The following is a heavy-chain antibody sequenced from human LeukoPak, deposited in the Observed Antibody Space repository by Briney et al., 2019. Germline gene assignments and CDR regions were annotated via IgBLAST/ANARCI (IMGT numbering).Heavy chain of an antibody. CDR1: GYTFTGYY. Sequence: GASVTVSCKASGYTFTGYYMHWVRQAPGQGLEWMGWINPNSGGTNYAQKFQGRVTMTRDTSISTAYMELSRLRSDDTAVYYCARDWGRDWNWFDPWGQGTLVTVSS. CDR3: ARDWGRDWNWFDP. V-gene: IGHV1-2*02. J-gene: IGHJ5*02. D-gene: IGHD3-16*01. CDR2: INPNSGGT.